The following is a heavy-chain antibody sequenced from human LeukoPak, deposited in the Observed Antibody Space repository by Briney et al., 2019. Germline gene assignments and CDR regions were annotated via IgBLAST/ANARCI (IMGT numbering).Heavy chain of an antibody. CDR3: AKAGAVVVVAAKFFDY. CDR2: FSGSGVST. V-gene: IGHV3-23*01. CDR1: GFTLRNYA. J-gene: IGHJ4*02. D-gene: IGHD2-15*01. Sequence: GGSLRLSCAASGFTLRNYAMSWVRQAPGKGLEWVSAFSGSGVSTHYADSVKGRFTISRDNSKNTLYLQMNSLRAEDTAVYYCAKAGAVVVVAAKFFDYWGQGTLVTVSS.